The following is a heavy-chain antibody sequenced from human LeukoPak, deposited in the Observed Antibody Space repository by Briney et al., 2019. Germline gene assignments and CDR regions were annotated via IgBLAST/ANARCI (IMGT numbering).Heavy chain of an antibody. Sequence: PSETLSLTCGVYGGSFSGYFWSWIRQPPGKGLEWIGEINHSGSINYNPSLKTRVTISVDTSKNQFSLKLSSVTAADTAVYYCARVIVVVPAATDYYMDVWGKGTTVTISS. J-gene: IGHJ6*03. D-gene: IGHD2-2*01. V-gene: IGHV4-34*01. CDR3: ARVIVVVPAATDYYMDV. CDR2: INHSGSI. CDR1: GGSFSGYF.